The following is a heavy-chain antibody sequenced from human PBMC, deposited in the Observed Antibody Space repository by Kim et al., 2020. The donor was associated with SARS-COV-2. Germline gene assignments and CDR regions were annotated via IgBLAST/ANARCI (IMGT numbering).Heavy chain of an antibody. J-gene: IGHJ4*02. V-gene: IGHV3-74*01. CDR3: ASSGWSRYYFDY. CDR1: GFTFSSYW. D-gene: IGHD6-19*01. CDR2: INSDGSST. Sequence: GGSLRLSCAASGFTFSSYWMHWVRQAPGKGLVWVSRINSDGSSTSYADSVKGRFTISRDNAKNTLYLQMNSLRAEDTAVYYCASSGWSRYYFDYWGQGTLVTVSS.